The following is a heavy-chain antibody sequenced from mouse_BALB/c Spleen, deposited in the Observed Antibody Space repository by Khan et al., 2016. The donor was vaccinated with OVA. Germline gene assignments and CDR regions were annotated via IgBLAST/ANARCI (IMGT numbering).Heavy chain of an antibody. V-gene: IGHV14-3*02. J-gene: IGHJ3*01. D-gene: IGHD2-1*01. Sequence: EVQLQQSGAELLKPGASVKLSCTSSGFNIKDTYIHWVNQRPEQGLEWIGRIDPANGDTKYDPKFQDKATITAATSSNTAYLQLSSLTSGDTAVYYYATLYGNPFAYWGQGTLVTVSA. CDR2: IDPANGDT. CDR3: ATLYGNPFAY. CDR1: GFNIKDTY.